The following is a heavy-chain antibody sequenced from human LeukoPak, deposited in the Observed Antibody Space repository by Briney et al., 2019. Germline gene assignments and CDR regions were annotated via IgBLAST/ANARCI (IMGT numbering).Heavy chain of an antibody. CDR2: IYSSGST. V-gene: IGHV4-38-2*02. Sequence: SETLSLTCTVSGYSISSGYYWGWIRQPPGKGLEWIGNIYSSGSTYYNASLQSRVTISVDTSKNQFSLKLTSVTAADTAVYYCASRGQWLESLSGNWFDPWGQGTLVTVSS. D-gene: IGHD6-19*01. CDR3: ASRGQWLESLSGNWFDP. J-gene: IGHJ5*02. CDR1: GYSISSGYY.